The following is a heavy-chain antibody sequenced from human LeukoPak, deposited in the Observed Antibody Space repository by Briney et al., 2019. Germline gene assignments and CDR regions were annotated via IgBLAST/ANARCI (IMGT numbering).Heavy chain of an antibody. J-gene: IGHJ3*02. CDR2: ITPSSGAT. CDR3: ASLGSSGWQLRGGTFDI. CDR1: GYTFTSYG. V-gene: IGHV1-2*02. Sequence: ASVKVSCKASGYTFTSYGISWVRQAPGQGLEWMGWITPSSGATDYTQTFQGRVTMTRDTSTSTAYMELSRLRSDDTAVYYCASLGSSGWQLRGGTFDIWGQGTMVTVSS. D-gene: IGHD6-19*01.